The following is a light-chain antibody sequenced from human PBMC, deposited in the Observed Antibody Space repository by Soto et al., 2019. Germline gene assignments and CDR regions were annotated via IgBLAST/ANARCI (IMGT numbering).Light chain of an antibody. CDR2: DAS. V-gene: IGKV3-11*01. CDR1: QSVRSY. Sequence: EIVLTQSPATLSLSPGERPTLSFRDSQSVRSYLAWYPQTPGQAPRLLIYDASTRATGFPARFGSSGAGAGFTRSISSLKYEDVSVDSCQQYNDWTITFCQGTRLEIK. CDR3: QQYNDWTIT. J-gene: IGKJ5*01.